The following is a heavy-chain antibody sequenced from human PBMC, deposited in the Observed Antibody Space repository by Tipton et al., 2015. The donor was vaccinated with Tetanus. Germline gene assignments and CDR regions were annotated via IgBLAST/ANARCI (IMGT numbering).Heavy chain of an antibody. CDR2: ISPSGRT. D-gene: IGHD3-10*01. CDR1: GGSLRSGDYQ. CDR3: AGDGEKIMTSDRRQRRATNYYYHYGLDV. V-gene: IGHV4-61*08. Sequence: TLSLTCSVSGGSLRSGDYQWNWIRQPPGKGLEWLAYISPSGRTNSNYSLKSRITISQDKSKNQFSLRLTSVTAADTALYYCAGDGEKIMTSDRRQRRATNYYYHYGLDVWGQGTTVTVSS. J-gene: IGHJ6*02.